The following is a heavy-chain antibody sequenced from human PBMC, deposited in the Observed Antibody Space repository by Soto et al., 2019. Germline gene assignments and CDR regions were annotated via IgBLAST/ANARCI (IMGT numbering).Heavy chain of an antibody. V-gene: IGHV3-30*18. Sequence: QVQLVESGGGVVQPGRSLRLSCAASGFTFSSYGMHWVRQAPGKGLEWVAVISYDGSNKYYADSVKGRFTISRDNSKNTLYLQMNSLRDEDTAVYYCAKDVNYYDSSGYQTYYHYGMDVWGQGTTVTVSS. CDR1: GFTFSSYG. J-gene: IGHJ6*02. CDR3: AKDVNYYDSSGYQTYYHYGMDV. D-gene: IGHD3-22*01. CDR2: ISYDGSNK.